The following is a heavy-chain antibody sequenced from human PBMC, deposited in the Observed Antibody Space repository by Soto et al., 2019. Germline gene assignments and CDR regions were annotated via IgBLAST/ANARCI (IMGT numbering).Heavy chain of an antibody. D-gene: IGHD3-9*01. CDR3: ARGGYDILTGSLLYYYGMDV. V-gene: IGHV4-34*01. CDR2: INHSGST. J-gene: IGHJ6*02. CDR1: GRHFSGYY. Sequence: PSQTHALTYAVYGRHFSGYYWSWIRQPPGTGLEWIGEINHSGSTNYNPSLKSRVTISIDTSKNQFSLKLTSVTAADTAVYYCARGGYDILTGSLLYYYGMDVWGQGTTVTVSS.